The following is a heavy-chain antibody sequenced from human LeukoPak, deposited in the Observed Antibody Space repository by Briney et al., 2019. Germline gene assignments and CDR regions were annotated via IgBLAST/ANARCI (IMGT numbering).Heavy chain of an antibody. Sequence: QPGGSLSLSCAASGFTFSSYWLHWVRQTPGKGLVWVSRISGDGSSTTYAESVKGRFTISRDNAKNTLYLQMNTLRAEDTAVYYCARELPFDYWGQGTLVTVSS. J-gene: IGHJ4*02. CDR3: ARELPFDY. CDR2: ISGDGSST. V-gene: IGHV3-74*01. CDR1: GFTFSSYW.